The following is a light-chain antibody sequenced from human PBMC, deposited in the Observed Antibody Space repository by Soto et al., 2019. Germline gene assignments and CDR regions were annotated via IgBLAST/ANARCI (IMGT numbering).Light chain of an antibody. CDR3: QQYNSYT. J-gene: IGKJ5*01. CDR1: QSISSS. Sequence: DIQMTQSPSTLSASVGDRVTITCRASQSISSSLAWYQQKPGKAPKVLIYDASNLESGVPSRFSGSGSGTEFTLTISSLQPDDFATYYCQQYNSYTFGQGTRLEI. CDR2: DAS. V-gene: IGKV1-5*01.